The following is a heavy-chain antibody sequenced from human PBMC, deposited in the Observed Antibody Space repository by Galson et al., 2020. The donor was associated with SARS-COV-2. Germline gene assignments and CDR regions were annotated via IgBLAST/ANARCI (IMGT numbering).Heavy chain of an antibody. CDR2: INSDGSST. CDR3: AREGGYYYYDSSGYFFRSYGMDV. CDR1: GFTFSSYW. D-gene: IGHD3-22*01. V-gene: IGHV3-74*01. J-gene: IGHJ6*02. Sequence: GESLKISCAASGFTFSSYWMHWVRQAPGKGLVWVSRINSDGSSTSYADSVKGRFTISRDNAKNTLYLQMNSLRAEDTAVYYCAREGGYYYYDSSGYFFRSYGMDVWGQGTTVTVSS.